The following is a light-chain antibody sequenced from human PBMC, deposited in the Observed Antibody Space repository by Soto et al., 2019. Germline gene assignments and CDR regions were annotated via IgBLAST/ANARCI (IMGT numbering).Light chain of an antibody. V-gene: IGKV3-15*01. Sequence: EIGLMSFPATLSTKPGETATHSCRASQSVSQNLAWYQQKPGQAPRLRIYGASARATGIPARFSGSGSGTEFTLTIRGLQPEDFATYYCQQLNGYPLPFGGGTKA. CDR1: QSVSQN. J-gene: IGKJ4*02. CDR3: QQLNGYPLP. CDR2: GAS.